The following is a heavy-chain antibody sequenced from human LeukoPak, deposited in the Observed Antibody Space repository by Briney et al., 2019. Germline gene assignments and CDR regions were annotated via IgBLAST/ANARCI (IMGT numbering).Heavy chain of an antibody. CDR3: APGYCSSSSCTHYFEY. Sequence: EGSLRLSCAASGFTFSTYSMNWVRQAPGKGLEWVSYISSSSNTIYYVDSVKGRFTISRDNGKDSLYLQMNSLRAEDTAVYYCAPGYCSSSSCTHYFEYWGQGTLVTVSS. J-gene: IGHJ4*02. V-gene: IGHV3-48*04. D-gene: IGHD2-2*01. CDR2: ISSSSNTI. CDR1: GFTFSTYS.